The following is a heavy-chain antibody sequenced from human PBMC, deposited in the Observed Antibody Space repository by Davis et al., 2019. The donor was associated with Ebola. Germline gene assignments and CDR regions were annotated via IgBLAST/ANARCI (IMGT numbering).Heavy chain of an antibody. V-gene: IGHV3-64*04. J-gene: IGHJ3*02. CDR3: AREDTTTANDAFDI. CDR2: ISSNGGST. Sequence: GESLKISCSASGFTFSSYAMHWVRQAPGKGLEYVSAISSNGGSTYYADSVKGRFTISRDNAKNTLYLQMNSLRAEDTAVYYCAREDTTTANDAFDIWGQGTMVTVSS. D-gene: IGHD5-18*01. CDR1: GFTFSSYA.